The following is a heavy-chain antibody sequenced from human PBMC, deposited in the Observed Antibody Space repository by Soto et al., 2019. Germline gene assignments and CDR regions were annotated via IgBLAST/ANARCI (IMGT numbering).Heavy chain of an antibody. CDR1: VGSISSGGYC. Sequence: SLSLTCTVSVGSISSGGYCWSWIRQHPGKGLVWIGYIYYSESTYYNPSLKSRGTISVDTSKNQFSLKLSSVTAADTVLYYCARSSGVAASGALDVWGQGTLVTVSS. J-gene: IGHJ4*02. V-gene: IGHV4-31*03. CDR2: IYYSEST. D-gene: IGHD6-13*01. CDR3: ARSSGVAASGALDV.